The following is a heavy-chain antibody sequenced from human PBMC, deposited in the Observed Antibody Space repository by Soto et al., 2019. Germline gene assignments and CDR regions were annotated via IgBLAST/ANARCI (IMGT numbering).Heavy chain of an antibody. V-gene: IGHV3-23*01. CDR2: ISGSGGST. CDR3: AKDLIMVRGLPRLY. D-gene: IGHD3-10*01. Sequence: GGSLRLSCAASGFTFSSYAMSWVRQAPGKGLEWVSAISGSGGSTYYADSVKGRFTISRDNSKNTLYLQMNSLRAEDTAVYYCAKDLIMVRGLPRLYWGQGTLVTVSS. CDR1: GFTFSSYA. J-gene: IGHJ4*02.